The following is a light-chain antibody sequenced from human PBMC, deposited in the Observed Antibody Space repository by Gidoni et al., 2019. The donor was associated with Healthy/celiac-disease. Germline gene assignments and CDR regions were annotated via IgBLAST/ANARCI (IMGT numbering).Light chain of an antibody. Sequence: EFVLTQSPATLPLSPGERATLSCRASQRVTSSYLDWYQQKPGLAPRLLIYDASSRDTGIPERFSGSGSGTDFTLTISRLEPEDFATYYCQQYGSSPWTFGQGTKVEIK. CDR3: QQYGSSPWT. J-gene: IGKJ1*01. CDR2: DAS. V-gene: IGKV3D-20*01. CDR1: QRVTSSY.